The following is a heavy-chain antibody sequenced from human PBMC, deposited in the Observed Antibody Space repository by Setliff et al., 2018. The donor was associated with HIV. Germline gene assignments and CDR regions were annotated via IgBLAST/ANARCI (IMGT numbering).Heavy chain of an antibody. D-gene: IGHD6-19*01. Sequence: GGSLRLSCAASGFSFSTYGMNWVRQTPGKGLEWVALIWNDGSYKMYADSVKGRFTIIRDNSGDALYLDMNSLRAEDTALHYCATGGWFDYWGQGVLVTVSS. CDR1: GFSFSTYG. CDR3: ATGGWFDY. J-gene: IGHJ4*02. V-gene: IGHV3-33*01. CDR2: IWNDGSYK.